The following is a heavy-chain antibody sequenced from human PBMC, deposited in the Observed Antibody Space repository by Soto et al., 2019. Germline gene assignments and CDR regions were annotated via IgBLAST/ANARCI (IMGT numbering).Heavy chain of an antibody. J-gene: IGHJ1*01. CDR2: IYYTGRT. V-gene: IGHV4-61*01. D-gene: IGHD6-19*01. Sequence: SETLSLTCTVSGGSVTSGRYYWSWSRQPPGKGLEWIGYIYYTGRTSYSSSLKSRVTISVDTPENQFSLKLSSVTAADTATYYCARSGAGSGWLGGQVTQFTVYS. CDR3: ARSGAGSGWL. CDR1: GGSVTSGRYY.